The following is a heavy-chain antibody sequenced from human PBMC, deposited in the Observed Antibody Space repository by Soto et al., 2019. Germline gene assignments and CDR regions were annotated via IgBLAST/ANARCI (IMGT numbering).Heavy chain of an antibody. J-gene: IGHJ5*02. V-gene: IGHV4-30-4*01. Sequence: QVQLQESGPGLVKPSQTLSLTCTVSGGSVRSGDYYWSWIRQPPGKGLEWIGYIYSSGSTHYNPSLNGRITMSVDASENPFSLTLSSVTAADTAVYYCARAYSVFESDTFDPWGQGTLVTVSS. CDR1: GGSVRSGDYY. D-gene: IGHD5-12*01. CDR3: ARAYSVFESDTFDP. CDR2: IYSSGST.